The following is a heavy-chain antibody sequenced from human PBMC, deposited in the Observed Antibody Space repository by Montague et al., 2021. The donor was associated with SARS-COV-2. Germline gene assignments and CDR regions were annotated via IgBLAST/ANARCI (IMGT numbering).Heavy chain of an antibody. CDR3: ARDIVAPYYFDY. CDR2: INSGGSST. CDR1: GFTFGSYC. Sequence: SLRLSCAASGFTFGSYCMPWVRQAPGKGLVWVSRINSGGSSTSYADSVKGRFTISRDNAKNTLYLQTNSLRAEDTAVYYCARDIVAPYYFDYWGQGTTVTVSS. D-gene: IGHD5-12*01. V-gene: IGHV3-74*01. J-gene: IGHJ4*02.